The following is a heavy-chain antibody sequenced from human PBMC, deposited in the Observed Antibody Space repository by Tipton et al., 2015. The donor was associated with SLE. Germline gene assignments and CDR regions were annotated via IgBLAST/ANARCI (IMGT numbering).Heavy chain of an antibody. V-gene: IGHV4-31*03. CDR3: ARGRPLGQFDY. CDR2: TYNSEST. CDR1: GGSISSGGFY. Sequence: TLSLTCTVSGGSISSGGFYWSWIRHHPGQGPEWIGSTYNSESTHYNPSLRSRVTISVDTSKNHFSLKLSSVTAADTAVYYCARGRPLGQFDYWGQGTLATVSS. J-gene: IGHJ4*02. D-gene: IGHD7-27*01.